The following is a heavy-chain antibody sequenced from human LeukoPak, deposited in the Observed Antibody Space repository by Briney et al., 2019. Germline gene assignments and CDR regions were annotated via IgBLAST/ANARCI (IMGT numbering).Heavy chain of an antibody. V-gene: IGHV4-34*01. D-gene: IGHD5-18*01. CDR1: GGSFSGYY. CDR2: INHSGST. Sequence: PSETLSLTCAVYGGSFSGYYWSWIRQPPGKGLEWIGEINHSGSTNYNPSLKSRVTISVDTSKNQFSLKLSSVTAADTAVYYCARGDSDTANDYWGQGTLVTVSS. J-gene: IGHJ4*02. CDR3: ARGDSDTANDY.